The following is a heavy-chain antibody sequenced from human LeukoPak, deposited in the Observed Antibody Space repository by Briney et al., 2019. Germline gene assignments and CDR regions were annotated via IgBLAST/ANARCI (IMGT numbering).Heavy chain of an antibody. J-gene: IGHJ4*02. CDR1: GYTSTSYG. CDR2: IIPIFGTA. V-gene: IGHV1-69*13. CDR3: ARVRGRDGYNYGY. D-gene: IGHD5-24*01. Sequence: GASEKVSCKASGYTSTSYGISWVRQAPGQGLEWMGGIIPIFGTANYAQKFQGRVTITADESTSTAYMELSSLRSEDTAVYYCARVRGRDGYNYGYWGQGTLVTVSS.